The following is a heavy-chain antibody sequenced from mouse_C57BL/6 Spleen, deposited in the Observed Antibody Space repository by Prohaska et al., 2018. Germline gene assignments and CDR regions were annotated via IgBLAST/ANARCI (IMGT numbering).Heavy chain of an antibody. J-gene: IGHJ1*03. V-gene: IGHV1-19*01. CDR1: GYTFTDYY. Sequence: EVQLQQSGPVLVKPGASVKMSCKASGYTFTDYYMNWVKQSHGKSLEWIGVINPYNGGTSYNQKFKGKATLTVDKSSSTAYMELNSLTSEDSAVYYCARGGYGSFYWYFDVWGTGTTVTVSS. CDR2: INPYNGGT. CDR3: ARGGYGSFYWYFDV. D-gene: IGHD1-1*01.